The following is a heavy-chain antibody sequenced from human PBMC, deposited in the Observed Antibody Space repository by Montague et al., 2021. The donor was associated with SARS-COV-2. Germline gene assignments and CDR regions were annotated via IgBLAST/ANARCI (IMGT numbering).Heavy chain of an antibody. D-gene: IGHD3-10*01. CDR3: AREGLLWFGVLAPYYYGMDV. CDR2: MQYSGST. CDR1: CRWCSGSY. V-gene: IGHV4-59*01. J-gene: IGHJ6*02. Sequence: SETLSLTCRSSCRWCSGSYGRFGREPAGTAVKWNGYMQYSGSTNYNPSLKSRVTISVDTSKNQFSLKLSSVTAADTAVYYCAREGLLWFGVLAPYYYGMDVWGQGTTVSVSS.